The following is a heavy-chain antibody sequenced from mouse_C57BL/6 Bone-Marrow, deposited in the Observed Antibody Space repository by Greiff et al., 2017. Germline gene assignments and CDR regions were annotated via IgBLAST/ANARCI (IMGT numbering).Heavy chain of an antibody. J-gene: IGHJ3*01. CDR2: FDPNSGGT. CDR3: ASSFAY. CDR1: GYTFTSYW. Sequence: HVQLQQPGAGLVKPGASVKLSCTASGYTFTSYWMHWVNQSPGRGLLGSVRFDPNSGGTKYNETFKSHATLTVDKPSSTAYMQLSSLTSEDSAVYDCASSFAYWGQGTLVTVSA. V-gene: IGHV1-72*01.